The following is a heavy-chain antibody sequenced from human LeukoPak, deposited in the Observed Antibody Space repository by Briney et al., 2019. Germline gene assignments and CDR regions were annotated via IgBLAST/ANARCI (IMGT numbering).Heavy chain of an antibody. J-gene: IGHJ1*01. CDR3: ASRGYDSSGYYSEYFQH. D-gene: IGHD3-22*01. V-gene: IGHV3-7*01. CDR2: IKQDGSKK. Sequence: GGSLRLSCVASGSPFSSYWMTWVRQAPGKGLEWVANIKQDGSKKSYVDSVKGRFTISRDNAKNSLYLQMNSLRAEDTAVYYCASRGYDSSGYYSEYFQHWGQGTLVTVSS. CDR1: GSPFSSYW.